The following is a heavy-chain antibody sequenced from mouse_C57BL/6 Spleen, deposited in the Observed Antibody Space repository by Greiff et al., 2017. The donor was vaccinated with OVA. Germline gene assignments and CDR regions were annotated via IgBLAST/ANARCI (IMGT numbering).Heavy chain of an antibody. V-gene: IGHV2-5*01. CDR2: IWRGGST. CDR3: AKEGDVGAWFAY. Sequence: QVQLQQSGPVLVQPPQSPSITCTVSGFSLTSYGVHWVRQSPGKGLEWLGVIWRGGSTDYNAAFMSRLSITKDNSKSQVFFKMNSLQADDTAIYYGAKEGDVGAWFAYWDQGTLVTVSA. D-gene: IGHD3-3*01. J-gene: IGHJ3*01. CDR1: GFSLTSYG.